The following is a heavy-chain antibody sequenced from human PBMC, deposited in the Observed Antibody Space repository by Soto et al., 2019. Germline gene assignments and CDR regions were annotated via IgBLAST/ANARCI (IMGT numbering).Heavy chain of an antibody. D-gene: IGHD3-10*01. CDR3: TRDGSLSVLLWFGEARY. V-gene: IGHV3-49*03. J-gene: IGHJ4*02. Sequence: GGSLRLSCTASGFTFGDYAMSWFRQAPGKGLEWVGFIRSKAYGGTTEYAASVKGRFTISRDDSKSIAYLQMNSLKTEDTAVYYCTRDGSLSVLLWFGEARYWGQGTLVTVSS. CDR2: IRSKAYGGTT. CDR1: GFTFGDYA.